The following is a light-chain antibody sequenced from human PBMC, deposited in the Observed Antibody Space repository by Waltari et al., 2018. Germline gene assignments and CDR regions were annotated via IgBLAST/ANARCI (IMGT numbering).Light chain of an antibody. V-gene: IGLV4-69*01. CDR2: VTSDGRQ. Sequence: QPVLTQSPSASPSPEATVKLTYPLSGWHSGYARAWHQQHPENGPRFWMKVTSDGRQNKGDGIPDRCSGSSSGAERYLRISRLQSEDEADYFCQAWVSGLYGFGTGSKVTVV. CDR3: QAWVSGLYG. CDR1: GWHSGYA. J-gene: IGLJ1*01.